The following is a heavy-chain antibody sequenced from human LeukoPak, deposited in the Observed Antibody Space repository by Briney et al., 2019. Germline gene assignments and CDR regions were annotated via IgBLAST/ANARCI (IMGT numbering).Heavy chain of an antibody. J-gene: IGHJ4*02. Sequence: SETLSLTCTVSGGSISTYYWSWIRQPPGKGLEWIGYIYSSGGTNYNPSLKSRVTISEDTSKNQISLKLKSVTAADTAVYYCARRSCYVDYWGQGTLVTVSS. CDR3: ARRSCYVDY. CDR2: IYSSGGT. CDR1: GGSISTYY. V-gene: IGHV4-59*08. D-gene: IGHD2-2*01.